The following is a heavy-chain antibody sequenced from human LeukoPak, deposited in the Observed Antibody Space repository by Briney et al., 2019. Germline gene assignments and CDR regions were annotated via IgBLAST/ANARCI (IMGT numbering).Heavy chain of an antibody. CDR3: ARGRGDY. CDR1: GVSFSGYY. Sequence: PSETLSLTCAVYGVSFSGYYWSWIRQPPGKGLEWIGEINHSGSTNYNPSLKSRVTISVDTAKNPFSLKLSSVTAADTAVDYCARGRGDYWGQGTLVTVSS. J-gene: IGHJ4*02. V-gene: IGHV4-34*01. CDR2: INHSGST. D-gene: IGHD3-10*01.